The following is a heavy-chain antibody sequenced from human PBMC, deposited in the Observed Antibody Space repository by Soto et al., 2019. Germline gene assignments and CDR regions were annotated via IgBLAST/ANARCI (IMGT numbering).Heavy chain of an antibody. J-gene: IGHJ4*02. Sequence: GGSLRLSCAASGFTFSGSAMHWVRQASGKGLEWVGRIRSKANSYATAYAASVKGRFTISRDDSKNTAYLQMNSLKTEDTAGYYCTRNFPGFDYWGQGTLVTVSS. CDR1: GFTFSGSA. V-gene: IGHV3-73*01. CDR3: TRNFPGFDY. CDR2: IRSKANSYAT.